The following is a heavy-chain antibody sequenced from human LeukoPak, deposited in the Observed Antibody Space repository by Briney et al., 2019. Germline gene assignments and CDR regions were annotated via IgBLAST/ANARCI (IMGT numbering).Heavy chain of an antibody. J-gene: IGHJ4*02. Sequence: GSLRLSCAASGFTFSSYAMSWVRRTPGKGLEWVANINQDGSEKYYVDSVKGRFTISRDNAKNSLYLQMHSLRAEDTATYYCTRSLDYWGQGIQVTVSS. CDR3: TRSLDY. CDR2: INQDGSEK. CDR1: GFTFSSYA. V-gene: IGHV3-7*01.